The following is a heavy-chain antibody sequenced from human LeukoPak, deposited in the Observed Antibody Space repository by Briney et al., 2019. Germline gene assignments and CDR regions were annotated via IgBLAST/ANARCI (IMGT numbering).Heavy chain of an antibody. CDR1: GLTFSSYA. CDR3: AKVQKRGIVVVVAATLGY. J-gene: IGHJ4*02. D-gene: IGHD2-15*01. Sequence: GGSLRLSCAASGLTFSSYAMSWVRQAPGKGLEWVSAISGSGGSTYYADSVKGRFTISRDNSKNTLYLQMNSLRAEDTAVYYCAKVQKRGIVVVVAATLGYWGQGTLVTVSS. V-gene: IGHV3-23*01. CDR2: ISGSGGST.